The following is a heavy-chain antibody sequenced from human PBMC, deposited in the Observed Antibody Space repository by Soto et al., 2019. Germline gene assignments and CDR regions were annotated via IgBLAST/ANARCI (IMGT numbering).Heavy chain of an antibody. CDR2: IHTFNGNT. CDR1: GYTFSDYG. D-gene: IGHD2-21*01. V-gene: IGHV1-18*01. J-gene: IGHJ4*02. CDR3: ARGFISENY. Sequence: QVHLVQSEGEVKNPGASVKVSCKTSGYTFSDYGVSWVRQAPGQGLEWMGWIHTFNGNTKYEQKFQGRVTLCIDTSTRTVFLELTSLKFDDAAVYYCARGFISENYWGQGTRVTVSS.